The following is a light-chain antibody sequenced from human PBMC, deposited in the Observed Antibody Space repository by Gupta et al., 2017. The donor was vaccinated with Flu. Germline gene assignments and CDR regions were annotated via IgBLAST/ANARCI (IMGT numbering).Light chain of an antibody. CDR1: SSDVGSYNL. Sequence: QSALTQPASVSGSPGQSITISCTGTSSDVGSYNLVSWYQQHPGKAPKLMIYEVSKRPSGVSKRFSGSKSGNTASLTIXGXQAEDEXDYYCCSYAGSSTHVVFGGGTKLTVL. J-gene: IGLJ2*01. V-gene: IGLV2-23*02. CDR2: EVS. CDR3: CSYAGSSTHVV.